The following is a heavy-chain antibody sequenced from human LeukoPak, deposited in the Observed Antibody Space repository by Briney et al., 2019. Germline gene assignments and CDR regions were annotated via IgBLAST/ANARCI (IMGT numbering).Heavy chain of an antibody. D-gene: IGHD2-2*01. V-gene: IGHV3-30*18. Sequence: GGSLRLSCAASGFTFSSYGMHWVRQAPGKGLEWVAVTSYDGSNKYYADSVKGRFTISRDNSKNTLYLQMNSLRAEDTAVYYCAKDLPTPNSIVVVPAAKTGANGMDVWGQGTTVTVSS. J-gene: IGHJ6*02. CDR1: GFTFSSYG. CDR3: AKDLPTPNSIVVVPAAKTGANGMDV. CDR2: TSYDGSNK.